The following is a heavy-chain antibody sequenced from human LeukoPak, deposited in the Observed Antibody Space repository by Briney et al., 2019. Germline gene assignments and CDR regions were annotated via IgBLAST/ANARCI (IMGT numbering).Heavy chain of an antibody. CDR3: AILSYYDILTGTFDY. D-gene: IGHD3-9*01. V-gene: IGHV4-39*07. Sequence: SETPSLTCTVSGGSISSTYYWGWIRQPPGKGLEWIGTIHYSGSTYYNPSLKSRITISVDTSKNQFSLKLSSVTAADTAVYYCAILSYYDILTGTFDYWGQGTLVTVSS. J-gene: IGHJ4*02. CDR2: IHYSGST. CDR1: GGSISSTYY.